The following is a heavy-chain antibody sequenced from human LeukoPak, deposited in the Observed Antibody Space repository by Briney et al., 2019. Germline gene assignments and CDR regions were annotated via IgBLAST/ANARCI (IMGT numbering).Heavy chain of an antibody. Sequence: PSETLSLTCTVSGGSTSSRSYYWGWVRQPPGKGLEWIGNIYSSGSTSYNPSLKSRVTISVDTSKNQFSLKLTSVTAADTAVFYCARLTGRDSSDWPYFHHWGQGALVTVSS. J-gene: IGHJ1*01. CDR1: GGSTSSRSYY. V-gene: IGHV4-39*01. D-gene: IGHD6-25*01. CDR3: ARLTGRDSSDWPYFHH. CDR2: IYSSGST.